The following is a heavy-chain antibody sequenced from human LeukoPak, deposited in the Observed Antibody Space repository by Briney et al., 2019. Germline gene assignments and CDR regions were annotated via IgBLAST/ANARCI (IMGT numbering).Heavy chain of an antibody. D-gene: IGHD3-22*01. CDR3: ARDKEDSSGFPLGY. Sequence: GGSLRLSCAASGFTFSSYWMHWVRQAPGKGLVWVSRINSYGSNTSYADSVKGRFTISRDNAKNTLYLQMNSLRAEDTAVYYCARDKEDSSGFPLGYWGQGTLVTVSS. CDR1: GFTFSSYW. J-gene: IGHJ4*02. CDR2: INSYGSNT. V-gene: IGHV3-74*01.